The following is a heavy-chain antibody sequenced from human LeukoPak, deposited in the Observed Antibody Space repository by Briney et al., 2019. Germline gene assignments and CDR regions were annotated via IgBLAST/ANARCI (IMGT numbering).Heavy chain of an antibody. J-gene: IGHJ6*02. CDR2: ISGSGGST. CDR3: AKDQQQLVPYYYYYYGMDV. CDR1: GFTFSSYA. D-gene: IGHD6-13*01. V-gene: IGHV3-23*01. Sequence: GGSMRHSCAASGFTFSSYAMSWVRQTPGKGLEWVSAISGSGGSTYYADSVKGRFTISRDNSKNTLYLQMNSLRAEDTAVYYCAKDQQQLVPYYYYYYGMDVWGQGTTVTVSS.